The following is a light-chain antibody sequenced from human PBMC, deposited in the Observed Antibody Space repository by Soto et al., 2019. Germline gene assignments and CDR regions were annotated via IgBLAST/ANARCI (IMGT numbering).Light chain of an antibody. CDR3: AAWDDSLSGRL. Sequence: QSALTQPPSASGTPGQWVTISCSGSTSNIGNNNVYWYQQLPGTAPKLLIYRNNQRPSGVPDRFSGTKSGTSASLAISGVRSEEEADYYCAAWDDSLSGRLFGGGTKLTVL. J-gene: IGLJ2*01. V-gene: IGLV1-47*01. CDR2: RNN. CDR1: TSNIGNNN.